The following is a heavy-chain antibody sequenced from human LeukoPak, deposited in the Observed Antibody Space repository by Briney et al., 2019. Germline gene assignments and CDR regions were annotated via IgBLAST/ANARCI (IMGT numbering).Heavy chain of an antibody. CDR3: AKERPYSSSWYFDY. CDR1: GFTFDDYA. J-gene: IGHJ4*02. Sequence: GGSLRLSCAASGFTFDDYAMHWVRQAPGKGLEWVSGISWNSDSIGYADSVKGRFTISRDNAKNSLCLQMNSLRAEDTALYYCAKERPYSSSWYFDYWGQGTLVTVSS. V-gene: IGHV3-9*01. CDR2: ISWNSDSI. D-gene: IGHD6-13*01.